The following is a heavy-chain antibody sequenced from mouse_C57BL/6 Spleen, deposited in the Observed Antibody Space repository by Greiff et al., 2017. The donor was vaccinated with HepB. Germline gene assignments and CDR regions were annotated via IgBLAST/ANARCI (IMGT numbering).Heavy chain of an antibody. V-gene: IGHV2-2*01. Sequence: VQLVESGPGLVQPSQSLSITCTVSGFSLTSYGVHWVRQSPGKGLEWLGVIWSGGSTDHNAAFISRLSISKDNSKSQVFFKMNSLQADDTAIYYCARNSRGSSPYYFDYWGQGTTLTVSS. CDR3: ARNSRGSSPYYFDY. CDR1: GFSLTSYG. CDR2: IWSGGST. D-gene: IGHD1-1*01. J-gene: IGHJ2*01.